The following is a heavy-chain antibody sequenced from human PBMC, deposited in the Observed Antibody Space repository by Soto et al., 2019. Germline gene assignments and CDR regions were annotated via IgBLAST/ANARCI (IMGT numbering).Heavy chain of an antibody. CDR1: GGSISSSSYY. Sequence: QLQLQESGPGLVKPSETLSLTCTVSGGSISSSSYYWGWIRQPPGKGLEWIGSIYYSGSTYYNPSLKSRVTISVDTSKNQFSLKLSSVTAADTAVYYCARPQGGGYSYGPFDYWGQGTLVTVSS. D-gene: IGHD5-18*01. CDR2: IYYSGST. J-gene: IGHJ4*02. CDR3: ARPQGGGYSYGPFDY. V-gene: IGHV4-39*01.